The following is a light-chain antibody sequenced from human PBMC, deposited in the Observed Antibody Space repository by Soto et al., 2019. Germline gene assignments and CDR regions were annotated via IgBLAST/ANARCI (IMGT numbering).Light chain of an antibody. CDR1: SSDVGGYNY. J-gene: IGLJ3*02. V-gene: IGLV2-8*01. CDR3: SSYAASNNFYFV. CDR2: EVT. Sequence: QSALTQPPSASGSPGQSVTISCTGTSSDVGGYNYVSWYQQYPGRAPKLMIYEVTKRPSGVPDRFSGSKSGNTASRTVSGLPAEDEADDYCSSYAASNNFYFVFGGGTKVTVL.